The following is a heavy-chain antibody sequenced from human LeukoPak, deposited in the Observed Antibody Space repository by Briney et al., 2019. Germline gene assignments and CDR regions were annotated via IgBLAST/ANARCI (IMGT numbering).Heavy chain of an antibody. D-gene: IGHD5-18*01. J-gene: IGHJ4*02. CDR2: IFHSGST. CDR1: GGSISSYY. CDR3: ARSGYSYGHFDY. Sequence: SETLSLTCTVSGGSISSYYWSWIRQPPGKGLEWIGYIFHSGSTNYNPSLKSRVNISVDTSKNQFSLKLSSVTAADTAVYYCARSGYSYGHFDYWGQGTLVTVSS. V-gene: IGHV4-59*01.